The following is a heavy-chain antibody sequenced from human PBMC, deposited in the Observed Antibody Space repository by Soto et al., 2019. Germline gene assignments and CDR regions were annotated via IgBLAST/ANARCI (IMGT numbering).Heavy chain of an antibody. CDR3: ARGRVATTSHWFDP. Sequence: QVELVESGGGVVQPGRSLRLSCAASGFTFSSYTMHWVRQAPGQRLEWMGWINAGNGNTKYSQKFQGRVTITRDTSASTAYMELSSLRSEDTAVYYCARGRVATTSHWFDPWGQGTLVTVSS. CDR1: GFTFSSYT. CDR2: INAGNGNT. J-gene: IGHJ5*02. D-gene: IGHD5-12*01. V-gene: IGHV1-3*01.